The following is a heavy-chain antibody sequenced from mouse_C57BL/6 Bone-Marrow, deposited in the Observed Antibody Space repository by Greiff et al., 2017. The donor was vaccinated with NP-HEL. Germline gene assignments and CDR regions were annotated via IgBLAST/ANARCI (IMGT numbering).Heavy chain of an antibody. CDR1: GYTFTSYG. CDR2: IYPRSGNT. V-gene: IGHV1-81*01. Sequence: VQLVESGAELARPGASVKLSCKASGYTFTSYGISWVKQRTGQGLEWIGEIYPRSGNTYYNEKFKGKATLTADKSSSTAYMELRSLTSEDSAVCFCARGYGNSYYVDYWGQGTTLTVTS. CDR3: ARGYGNSYYVDY. J-gene: IGHJ2*01. D-gene: IGHD2-10*02.